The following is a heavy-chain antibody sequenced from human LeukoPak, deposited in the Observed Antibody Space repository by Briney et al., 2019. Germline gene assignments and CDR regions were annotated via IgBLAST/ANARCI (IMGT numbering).Heavy chain of an antibody. Sequence: PGGSLRLSCAASGFSVSINYMIWVRQAPGKGLEWVSIIYSGGSTYYADSVKGRFTISRDDSKNTLYLQMNSLRAEDTAVYYCARVSYYGSGSLRWGQGTLVTVSS. V-gene: IGHV3-53*01. CDR1: GFSVSINY. CDR2: IYSGGST. D-gene: IGHD3-10*01. CDR3: ARVSYYGSGSLR. J-gene: IGHJ4*02.